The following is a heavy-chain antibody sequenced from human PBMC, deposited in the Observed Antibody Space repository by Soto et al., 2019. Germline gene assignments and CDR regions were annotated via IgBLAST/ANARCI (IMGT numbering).Heavy chain of an antibody. CDR3: ARDAYSSSWYRVYNWFDP. Sequence: HLGGSPRLSCAASGFTCSSYAMSCVRQARGRGLEWVSAISGSGGSTYYADSVKGRFTISRDNSKNTLYLQMNSLRAEDTAVYYCARDAYSSSWYRVYNWFDPWGQGTLVTVSS. CDR2: ISGSGGST. J-gene: IGHJ5*02. V-gene: IGHV3-23*01. D-gene: IGHD6-13*01. CDR1: GFTCSSYA.